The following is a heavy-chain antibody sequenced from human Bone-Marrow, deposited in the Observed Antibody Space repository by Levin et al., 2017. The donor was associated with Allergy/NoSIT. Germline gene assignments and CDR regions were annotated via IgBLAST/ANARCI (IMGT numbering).Heavy chain of an antibody. V-gene: IGHV3-33*01. D-gene: IGHD1-26*01. CDR3: ARESLSEELLDH. Sequence: SLILSFSSSLFIFSSRAMHWVRQAPGKGLEWVAVIWFDGKNKYFADSVRGRFTISRDNSKNTLYLNMDNLRVEDTAVYYCARESLSEELLDHWGQGTPVTVSS. J-gene: IGHJ4*02. CDR1: LFIFSSRA. CDR2: IWFDGKNK.